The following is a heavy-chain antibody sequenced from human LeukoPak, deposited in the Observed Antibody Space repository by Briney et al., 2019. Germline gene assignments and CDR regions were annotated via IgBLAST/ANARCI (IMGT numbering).Heavy chain of an antibody. Sequence: GESLKISCKGSGYSFTSYWIGWVRQMPGKGLEWMGIIYPGDSDTRYSPSFQGQVTISADKSISTAYLQWSSLKASDTAMYYCARKTRGCSYGYLGAFDIWGQGTMVTVSS. CDR1: GYSFTSYW. CDR3: ARKTRGCSYGYLGAFDI. J-gene: IGHJ3*02. V-gene: IGHV5-51*01. CDR2: IYPGDSDT. D-gene: IGHD5-18*01.